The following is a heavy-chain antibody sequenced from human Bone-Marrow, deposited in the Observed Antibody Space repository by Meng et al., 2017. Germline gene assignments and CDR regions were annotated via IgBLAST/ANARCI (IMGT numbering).Heavy chain of an antibody. CDR1: GFTFSSYS. D-gene: IGHD3-22*01. Sequence: GESLKISCAASGFTFSSYSMNWVRQAPGKGLEWVGRTRNKANSYTTEYAASVKGRFTISRDDSKNSLYLQMNSLKTEDTAVYYCARVAGHYYDSSGYYLDYWGQGTLVTVSS. CDR3: ARVAGHYYDSSGYYLDY. CDR2: TRNKANSYTT. J-gene: IGHJ4*02. V-gene: IGHV3-72*01.